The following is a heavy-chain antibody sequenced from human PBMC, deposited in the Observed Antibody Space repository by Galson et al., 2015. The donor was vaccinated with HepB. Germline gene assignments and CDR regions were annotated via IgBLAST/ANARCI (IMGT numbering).Heavy chain of an antibody. CDR3: ARAEQYNYYYAMYV. D-gene: IGHD1-14*01. Sequence: SLRLSCAGSGFVSSNFGMHWVRQAPGKGLEWLSYISTSGRTMYYADSVKGRFTISRDNAKRSLYLQVNSLRADDTAVYFCARAEQYNYYYAMYVQGQGTTVTASS. J-gene: IGHJ6*02. V-gene: IGHV3-48*03. CDR2: ISTSGRTM. CDR1: GFVSSNFG.